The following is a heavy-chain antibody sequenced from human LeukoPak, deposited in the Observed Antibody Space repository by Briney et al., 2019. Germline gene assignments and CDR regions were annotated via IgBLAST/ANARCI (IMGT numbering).Heavy chain of an antibody. Sequence: GGSLRLSCAASGFTFSSYSMNWVRHAPGKGLEWVSSISSSSSYIYYADSVKGRFTISRDNAKNSLYLQMNSLRAEDTAVYYCAREESSGREDYWGQGTLVTVSS. CDR3: AREESSGREDY. J-gene: IGHJ4*02. CDR1: GFTFSSYS. CDR2: ISSSSSYI. V-gene: IGHV3-21*01. D-gene: IGHD6-19*01.